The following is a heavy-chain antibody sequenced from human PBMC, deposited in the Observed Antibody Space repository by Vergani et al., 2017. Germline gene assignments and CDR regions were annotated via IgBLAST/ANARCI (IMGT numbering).Heavy chain of an antibody. CDR3: ARDLYSGSYIDY. CDR2: IWYDGSNK. V-gene: IGHV3-33*01. Sequence: VQLVESGGGLVQPGRSLRLSCAASGFTFSSYGMHWVRQAPGKGLEWVAVIWYDGSNKYYADSVKGRFTISRDNSKNTLYLQMNSLRAEDTAVYYCARDLYSGSYIDYWGQGTLVTVSS. D-gene: IGHD1-26*01. CDR1: GFTFSSYG. J-gene: IGHJ4*02.